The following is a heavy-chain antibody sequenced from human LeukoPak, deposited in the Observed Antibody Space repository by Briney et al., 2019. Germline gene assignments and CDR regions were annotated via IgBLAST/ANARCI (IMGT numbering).Heavy chain of an antibody. Sequence: SETLSLTCTVSGGSISSYYWSWIRQPPGKGLEWIGSFYYSGSTYYNASLKSRVTISVDTSKNQFSLKLSSVTAADTAVYYCTTTTRGWYGVGDYWGQGTLVTVSS. CDR2: FYYSGST. CDR1: GGSISSYY. D-gene: IGHD6-19*01. V-gene: IGHV4-59*05. CDR3: TTTTRGWYGVGDY. J-gene: IGHJ4*02.